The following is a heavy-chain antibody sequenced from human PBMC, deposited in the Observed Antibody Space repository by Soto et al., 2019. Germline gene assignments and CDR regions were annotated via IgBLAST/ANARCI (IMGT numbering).Heavy chain of an antibody. CDR1: GYSFTSYL. Sequence: GESLKSSCKGSGYSFTSYLISWVRQLPGKGLEWMGRIDPSDSYTNYSPSFQGHVTISADKSISTAYLQWSSLKASDTAMYYCARHVPSQYTAMVPFGPWGQGTLVTVSS. CDR2: IDPSDSYT. D-gene: IGHD5-18*01. J-gene: IGHJ5*02. V-gene: IGHV5-10-1*01. CDR3: ARHVPSQYTAMVPFGP.